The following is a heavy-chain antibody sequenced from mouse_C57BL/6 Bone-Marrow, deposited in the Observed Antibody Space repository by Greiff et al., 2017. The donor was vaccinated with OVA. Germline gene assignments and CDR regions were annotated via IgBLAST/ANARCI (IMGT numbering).Heavy chain of an antibody. V-gene: IGHV1-18*01. CDR1: GYTFTDYN. CDR3: ARYYGSSPYWYFDV. CDR2: INPNNGGT. Sequence: VQLQQSGPELVKPGASVKIPCKASGYTFTDYNMDWVKQSHGKSLEWIGDINPNNGGTIYNQKFKGKATLTVDKSSSTAYMELRSLTSEDTAVYYCARYYGSSPYWYFDVWGTGTTVTVSS. D-gene: IGHD1-1*01. J-gene: IGHJ1*03.